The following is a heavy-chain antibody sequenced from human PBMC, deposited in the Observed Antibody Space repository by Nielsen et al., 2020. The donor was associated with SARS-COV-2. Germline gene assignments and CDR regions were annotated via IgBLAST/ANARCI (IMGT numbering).Heavy chain of an antibody. V-gene: IGHV4-34*01. D-gene: IGHD3-10*01. J-gene: IGHJ4*02. CDR2: INHSGST. CDR1: GGSFSGYY. Sequence: SETLSLTCAVYGGSFSGYYWSWIRQPPGKGLEWIGEINHSGSTNSNPSLKSRVTISVDTSKNQFSLKLSSVTAADTAVYYCARVQFGALDYWGQGTLVTVSS. CDR3: ARVQFGALDY.